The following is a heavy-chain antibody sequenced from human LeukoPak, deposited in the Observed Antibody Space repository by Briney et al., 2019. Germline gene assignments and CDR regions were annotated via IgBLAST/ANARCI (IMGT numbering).Heavy chain of an antibody. CDR3: ARWFSTGRGFFDY. D-gene: IGHD6-19*01. V-gene: IGHV3-48*02. CDR1: GFTFSTYN. CDR2: ISSSSSII. Sequence: GGSLRLSCAASGFTFSTYNMNWVRQAPGKGLEWVSYISSSSSIIYYADSVKGRFTISRDNAKNSLYLQMNSLRDEDTAVYYCARWFSTGRGFFDYRGQGILVTVSS. J-gene: IGHJ4*02.